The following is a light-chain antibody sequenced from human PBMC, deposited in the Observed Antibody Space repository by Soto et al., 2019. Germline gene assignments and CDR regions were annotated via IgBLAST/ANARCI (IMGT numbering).Light chain of an antibody. CDR2: EDS. CDR3: CSYASSSTSSV. CDR1: SSDAGNYNF. Sequence: QSALTQPASVSGSPGQSITICCTGTSSDAGNYNFVSWYQQHPGKAPKVIIYEDSTRPSGVSNRISGSKSGNRASLTISGLQAEDEADYYCCSYASSSTSSVFGAGTKLTVL. V-gene: IGLV2-23*01. J-gene: IGLJ3*02.